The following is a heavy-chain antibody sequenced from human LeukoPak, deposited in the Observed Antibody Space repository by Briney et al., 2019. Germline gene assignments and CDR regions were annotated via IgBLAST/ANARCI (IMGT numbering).Heavy chain of an antibody. D-gene: IGHD6-13*01. CDR1: GYSFSSGHY. CDR2: IYHSGST. Sequence: SETLSLTCAVSGYSFSSGHYWGWIRQPPGKGLEWIGSIYHSGSTYYNPSLRSRVTISVDTSKNQFSLKLSSVTAADTAVYYCARVKGNSSSWYLRYWGQGTLVTVSS. J-gene: IGHJ4*02. CDR3: ARVKGNSSSWYLRY. V-gene: IGHV4-38-2*01.